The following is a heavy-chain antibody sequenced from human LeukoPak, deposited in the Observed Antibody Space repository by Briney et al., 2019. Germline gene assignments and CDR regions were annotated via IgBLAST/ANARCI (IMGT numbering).Heavy chain of an antibody. Sequence: ASVKVSCKASGYTFTTYGFSWVRQAPGQGLEWTGWISAYNGNTNYAQRLQGRVTMTTDTSTSTVYMELRSLRSDDTAVYYCARDKNWKPDYWGQGTLVTVSS. CDR3: ARDKNWKPDY. CDR2: ISAYNGNT. CDR1: GYTFTTYG. V-gene: IGHV1-18*01. J-gene: IGHJ4*02. D-gene: IGHD1-1*01.